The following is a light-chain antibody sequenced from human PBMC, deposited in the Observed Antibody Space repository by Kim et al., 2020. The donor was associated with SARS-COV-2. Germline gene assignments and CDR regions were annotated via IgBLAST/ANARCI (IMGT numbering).Light chain of an antibody. CDR1: QSITYF. CDR3: QQCYSTMST. Sequence: DIQMTQSPSSLSASVGDGVTITCRASQSITYFLNWYQQKPGKAPKLLIYAASSLQSGVPSRFSGSGSGTDFTLTISSLQPEDFATYYCQQCYSTMSTFGQGTKLEI. J-gene: IGKJ2*01. CDR2: AAS. V-gene: IGKV1-39*01.